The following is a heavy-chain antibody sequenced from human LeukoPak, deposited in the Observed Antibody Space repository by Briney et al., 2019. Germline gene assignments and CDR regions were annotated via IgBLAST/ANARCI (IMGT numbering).Heavy chain of an antibody. V-gene: IGHV1-69*13. D-gene: IGHD3-9*01. CDR1: GGTFNSYA. J-gene: IGHJ6*03. CDR2: IIPIFGTA. CDR3: ARSRPTGGYYDILTGSYPYYYYMDV. Sequence: GASVKVSCKASGGTFNSYAISWVRQAPGQGLEWMGGIIPIFGTANYAQKFQGRVTITADESTSTAYMELSSLRSEDTAVYYCARSRPTGGYYDILTGSYPYYYYMDVWGKGTTVTVSS.